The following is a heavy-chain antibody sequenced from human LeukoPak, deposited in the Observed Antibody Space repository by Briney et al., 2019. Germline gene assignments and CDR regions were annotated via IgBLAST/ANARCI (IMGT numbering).Heavy chain of an antibody. V-gene: IGHV3-30*02. CDR2: IRYDGSNK. J-gene: IGHJ6*03. D-gene: IGHD3-22*01. Sequence: GGSLRLSCAASGFTFSSYAMSWVRQAPGKGLEWVAFIRYDGSNKYYADSVKGRFTISRDNSKNTLYLQMNSLRAEDTAVYYCAKDQYYYDSSGYYAYYYYYYMDVWGKGTTVTISS. CDR3: AKDQYYYDSSGYYAYYYYYYMDV. CDR1: GFTFSSYA.